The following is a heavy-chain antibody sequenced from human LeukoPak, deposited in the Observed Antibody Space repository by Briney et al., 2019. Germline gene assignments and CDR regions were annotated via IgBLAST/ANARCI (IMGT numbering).Heavy chain of an antibody. V-gene: IGHV4-59*02. J-gene: IGHJ4*02. CDR1: DGSVSSYY. CDR3: ARGVTMVRGPYYFDY. D-gene: IGHD3-10*01. Sequence: SETLSLTCSVSDGSVSSYYWSWIRQSPEKGLEWIGYIYHSGSTYYNPSLKSRVTISVDRSKNQFSLKLSSVTAADTAVYYCARGVTMVRGPYYFDYWGQGTLVTVSS. CDR2: IYHSGST.